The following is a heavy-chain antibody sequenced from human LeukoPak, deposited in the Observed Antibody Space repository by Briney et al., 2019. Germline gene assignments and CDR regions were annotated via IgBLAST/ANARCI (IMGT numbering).Heavy chain of an antibody. J-gene: IGHJ5*02. CDR2: IYPGDSET. Sequence: PRESLKISCKGSGYAFSNYWIVWVRQMPGKGLEWMGIIYPGDSETRYSPSFQGPVTISADKSIDTAYLQWSSLKASDTAIYYCARRSPTDWFDPWGQGTLVTVSS. CDR1: GYAFSNYW. V-gene: IGHV5-51*01. CDR3: ARRSPTDWFDP.